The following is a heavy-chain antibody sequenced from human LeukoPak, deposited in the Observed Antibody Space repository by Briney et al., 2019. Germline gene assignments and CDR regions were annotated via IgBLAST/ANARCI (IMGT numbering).Heavy chain of an antibody. D-gene: IGHD2-2*03. V-gene: IGHV3-30-3*01. CDR3: ARDFGWISGLDY. Sequence: GGSLRLSCAAFGFTFSSYAMHWVRQAPGEGLEWVVVISYDGSNKYYADSVKGRFTISRDNSKNTLFLQMNSLRGVDTAVYYCARDFGWISGLDYWGQGTLVTVSS. CDR1: GFTFSSYA. J-gene: IGHJ4*02. CDR2: ISYDGSNK.